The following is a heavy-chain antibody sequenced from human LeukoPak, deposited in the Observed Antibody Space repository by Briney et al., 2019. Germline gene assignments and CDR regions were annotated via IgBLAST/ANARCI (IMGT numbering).Heavy chain of an antibody. V-gene: IGHV4-59*08. CDR1: GGSISSYY. CDR3: AKGSIREWKLQGGAFDI. D-gene: IGHD1-26*01. Sequence: SETLSLICTVSGGSISSYYWSWIRQPPGKGLEWIGYIYYSGSTNYNPSLKSRVTISVDTSKNQFSLKLSSVTAADTAVYYCAKGSIREWKLQGGAFDIWGQGTMVTVSS. CDR2: IYYSGST. J-gene: IGHJ3*02.